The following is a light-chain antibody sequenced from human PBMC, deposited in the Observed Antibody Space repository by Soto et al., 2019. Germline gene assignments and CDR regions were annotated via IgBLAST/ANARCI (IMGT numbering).Light chain of an antibody. J-gene: IGKJ3*01. CDR3: QQYDSSPFT. CDR2: GAS. V-gene: IGKV3-20*01. Sequence: AQSPSTLSASVGDRVSIACRASQSISRQLAWYQQKPGQAPRLLIYGASSRATGIPDRFSGSGSGTDFTLTTSRLEPEDFAVYYCQQYDSSPFTFGPGTKVDIK. CDR1: QSISRQ.